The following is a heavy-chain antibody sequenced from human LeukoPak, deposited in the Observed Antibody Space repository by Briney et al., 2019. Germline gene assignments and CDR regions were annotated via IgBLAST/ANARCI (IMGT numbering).Heavy chain of an antibody. CDR2: INHSGST. CDR3: ARVGRVGATPRPYYYYYYYMDV. V-gene: IGHV4-34*01. D-gene: IGHD1-26*01. Sequence: SETLSLTCAVYGRSFSGYYWSWIRQPPGKGLEWIGEINHSGSTNYNPSLKSRVTISVDTSKNQFSLKLSSVTAADTAVYYCARVGRVGATPRPYYYYYYYMDVWGKGTTVTVSS. J-gene: IGHJ6*03. CDR1: GRSFSGYY.